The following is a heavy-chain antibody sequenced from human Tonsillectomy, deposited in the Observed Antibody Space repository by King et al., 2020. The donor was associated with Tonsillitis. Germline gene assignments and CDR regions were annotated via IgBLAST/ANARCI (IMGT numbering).Heavy chain of an antibody. J-gene: IGHJ5*02. D-gene: IGHD3-3*01. CDR3: ARYRGANYDFWTGSSWFDP. CDR1: GDSISSGSYY. Sequence: QLQESGPGLVKPSQTLSLTCTVSGDSISSGSYYWSWIRQPAGKGLEWIGRLYTTGSTNYNPSLKSRVTMSVDTSKNQFSLKLSFVTAADTAVYYCARYRGANYDFWTGSSWFDPWGQGTLVTVSS. V-gene: IGHV4-61*02. CDR2: LYTTGST.